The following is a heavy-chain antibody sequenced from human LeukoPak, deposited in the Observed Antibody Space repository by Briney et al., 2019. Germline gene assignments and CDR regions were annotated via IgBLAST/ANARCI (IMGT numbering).Heavy chain of an antibody. CDR1: GYSISSSYY. CDR2: IYPSGST. Sequence: SETLSLTCAVSGYSISSSYYWTWIRQPAGKGLEWIGRIYPSGSTNYNPSLKSRVTMSVDTSKNQFSLKLNSVTAADTAAYYCARENSGSYRQFDYWGQGTLVTVSS. J-gene: IGHJ4*02. V-gene: IGHV4-4*07. CDR3: ARENSGSYRQFDY. D-gene: IGHD1-26*01.